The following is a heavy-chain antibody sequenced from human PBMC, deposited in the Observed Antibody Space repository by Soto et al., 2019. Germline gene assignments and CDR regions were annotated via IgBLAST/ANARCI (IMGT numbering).Heavy chain of an antibody. D-gene: IGHD1-1*01. CDR2: IYATGSS. Sequence: SENLSLTFTVPGASLSGYYWRWILQPPLKVLEWSGRIYATGSSDYNPSLKSLITISVDMSKKQFSLTLRSVTAAETAMYYCVRDGTKNLRDWFDPWGQG. J-gene: IGHJ5*02. V-gene: IGHV4-4*07. CDR1: GASLSGYY. CDR3: VRDGTKNLRDWFDP.